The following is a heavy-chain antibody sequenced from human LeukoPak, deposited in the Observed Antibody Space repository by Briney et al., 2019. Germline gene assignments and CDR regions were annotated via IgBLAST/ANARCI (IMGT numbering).Heavy chain of an antibody. D-gene: IGHD3-16*01. J-gene: IGHJ4*02. CDR2: FDPEDGET. V-gene: IGHV1-24*01. Sequence: GASVKVSCKVSGYTLTELSMHWVRQAPGKGLEWRGGFDPEDGETIYAQKFQGRVTMTEDTSTDTAYMELSSLRSEDTAVYYCATARGGGVGYYFDYWGQGTLVSVSS. CDR1: GYTLTELS. CDR3: ATARGGGVGYYFDY.